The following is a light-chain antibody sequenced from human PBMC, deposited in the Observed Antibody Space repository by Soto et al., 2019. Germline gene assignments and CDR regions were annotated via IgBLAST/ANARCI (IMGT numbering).Light chain of an antibody. CDR1: QDISNY. Sequence: DIQMTQPPSSQSASVGDRVTITCQASQDISNYLNWYQQKPGKAPKLLIYDASNLETGVPSRFSGSGSGTDFTFTISSLQPEDIATYYCQQYDNLPLFTFGPGTKVDIK. V-gene: IGKV1-33*01. CDR3: QQYDNLPLFT. CDR2: DAS. J-gene: IGKJ3*01.